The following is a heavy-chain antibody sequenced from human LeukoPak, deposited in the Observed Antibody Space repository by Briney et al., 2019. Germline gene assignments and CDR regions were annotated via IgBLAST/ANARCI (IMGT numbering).Heavy chain of an antibody. Sequence: SQTLSLTCTVSGGSISSGSYYWSWIRQPAGKGLEWIGRIYTSGSTNYNPSLKSRVTISVDTSKNQFSLKLSSVTAADTAVYYCAREGGEDAFDIWGQGTMVTVSS. D-gene: IGHD2-21*01. J-gene: IGHJ3*02. CDR3: AREGGEDAFDI. CDR1: GGSISSGSYY. V-gene: IGHV4-61*02. CDR2: IYTSGST.